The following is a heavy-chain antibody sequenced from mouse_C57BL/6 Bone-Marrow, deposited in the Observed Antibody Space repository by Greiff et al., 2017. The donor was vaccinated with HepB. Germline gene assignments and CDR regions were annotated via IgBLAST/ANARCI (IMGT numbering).Heavy chain of an antibody. CDR2: ISSGGSYT. Sequence: EVHLVESGGDLVKPGGSLKLSCAASGFTFSSYGMSWVRQTPDKRLEWVATISSGGSYTYYPDSVKGRITISRDNAKNTLYLQMSSLKSEDTAMYYCERRGIVTTSDWYFDVWGTGTTVTVSS. D-gene: IGHD2-5*01. J-gene: IGHJ1*03. CDR1: GFTFSSYG. V-gene: IGHV5-6*01. CDR3: ERRGIVTTSDWYFDV.